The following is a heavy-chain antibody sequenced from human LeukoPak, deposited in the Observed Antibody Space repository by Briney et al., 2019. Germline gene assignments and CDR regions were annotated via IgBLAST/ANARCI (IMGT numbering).Heavy chain of an antibody. CDR1: GFTFSSYA. J-gene: IGHJ4*02. D-gene: IGHD2-15*01. CDR2: ISYDGSNK. V-gene: IGHV3-30-3*01. Sequence: PGGSLRLSCAASGFTFSSYAMHWVRQAPGKGLEWVAVISYDGSNKYYADSVKGRFTISRDNSKNTLYLRMNSLRAEDTAVYYCARDCSGGSCYFGYWGQGTLVTVSS. CDR3: ARDCSGGSCYFGY.